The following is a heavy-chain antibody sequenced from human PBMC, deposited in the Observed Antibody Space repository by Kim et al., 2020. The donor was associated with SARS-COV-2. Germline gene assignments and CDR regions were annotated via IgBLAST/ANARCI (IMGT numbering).Heavy chain of an antibody. V-gene: IGHV1-58*01. D-gene: IGHD6-13*01. J-gene: IGHJ4*02. CDR3: AADAGGRAAAGLIFYY. CDR2: IVVGSGNT. Sequence: SVKVSCKASGFTFTSSVVQWVRQARGQRLEWIGWIVVGSGNTNYAQKFQERVTITRDMSTSTAYMELSSLRSEDTAVYYCAADAGGRAAAGLIFYYWGQGTLVTVSS. CDR1: GFTFTSSV.